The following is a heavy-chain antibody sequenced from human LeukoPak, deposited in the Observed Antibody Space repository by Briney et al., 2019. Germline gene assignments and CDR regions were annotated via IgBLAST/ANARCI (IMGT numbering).Heavy chain of an antibody. D-gene: IGHD3-16*01. Sequence: PSETLSLTCTVSGGSISSSNYYWGWVRQSPGKGLEWIGSIEKSGNTHHNPNNPSLNSRVTMSLDTSKNQYSLRLSSVTAADRVVYYCVVDFGAHRVVYWGQGSLVTVSS. J-gene: IGHJ4*01. CDR1: GGSISSSNYY. CDR3: VVDFGAHRVVY. V-gene: IGHV4-39*01. CDR2: IEKSGNT.